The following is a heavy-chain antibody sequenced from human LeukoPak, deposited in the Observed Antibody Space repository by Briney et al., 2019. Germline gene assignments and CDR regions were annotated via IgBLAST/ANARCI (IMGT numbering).Heavy chain of an antibody. CDR3: ARDKNLWFGELSDPFYYYGMDV. Sequence: GGSLRLSCAASGFTFSSYSMNWVRQAPGKGLEWVSSTSSSCSYIYYADSVKGRFTISRDNAKNSLYLQMNSLRAEDTAVYYCARDKNLWFGELSDPFYYYGMDVWGKGTTVTVSS. CDR1: GFTFSSYS. J-gene: IGHJ6*04. V-gene: IGHV3-21*01. CDR2: TSSSCSYI. D-gene: IGHD3-10*01.